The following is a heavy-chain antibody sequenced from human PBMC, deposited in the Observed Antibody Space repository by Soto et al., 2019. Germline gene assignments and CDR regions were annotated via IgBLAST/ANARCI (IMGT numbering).Heavy chain of an antibody. V-gene: IGHV4-31*03. CDR3: ARRHVTSSSWLQAHWFDP. D-gene: IGHD6-13*01. CDR1: GGSISSGGYY. CDR2: IYYSGST. Sequence: PSETLCLTCTVSGGSISSGGYYWSWIRQHPGKGLEWIGYIYYSGSTYYDPSLKSRVTISVDTSKNQFSLKLSSVTAADTAVYYCARRHVTSSSWLQAHWFDPWGQGTLVTVSS. J-gene: IGHJ5*02.